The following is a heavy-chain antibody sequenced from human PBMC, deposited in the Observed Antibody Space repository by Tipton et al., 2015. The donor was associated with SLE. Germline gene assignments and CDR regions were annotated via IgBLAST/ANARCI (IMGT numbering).Heavy chain of an antibody. CDR1: GGSFSGYY. CDR3: ARVDGRLRWFLGDAFDI. D-gene: IGHD4-23*01. Sequence: TLSLTCAVYGGSFSGYYWSWIRQPPGKGLEWIGEINHSGSTNYNPSLKSRVTISVDTSKNQFSLKLSSVTAADTAVYYCARVDGRLRWFLGDAFDIWGQGTMVTVSS. J-gene: IGHJ3*02. CDR2: INHSGST. V-gene: IGHV4-34*01.